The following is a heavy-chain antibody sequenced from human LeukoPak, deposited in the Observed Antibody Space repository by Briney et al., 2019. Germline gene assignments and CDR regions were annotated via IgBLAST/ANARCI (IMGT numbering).Heavy chain of an antibody. CDR2: IIPIFGTA. J-gene: IGHJ4*02. Sequence: SVKVSCKASGGTFSSYAISWVRQAPGQGLEWMGGIIPIFGTANYAQKFQGRVTITADESTSTAYMELSSLRSEDTAVYYCARSGSPNSSSWYEYYFDYWGQGTLVTVSS. CDR1: GGTFSSYA. CDR3: ARSGSPNSSSWYEYYFDY. V-gene: IGHV1-69*13. D-gene: IGHD6-13*01.